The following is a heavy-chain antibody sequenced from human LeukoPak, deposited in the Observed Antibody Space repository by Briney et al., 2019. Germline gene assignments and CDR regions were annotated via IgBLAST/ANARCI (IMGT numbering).Heavy chain of an antibody. CDR2: ISAYSGNT. Sequence: ASVKVSCKASGYTFTSYGISWVRQAPGQGLEWMGWISAYSGNTNYAQKLQGRVTMTTDTSTSTAYVELRSLRSDGTAVYYCARNPIRRIAVAGTRAANWFDPWGQGTLVTVSS. CDR1: GYTFTSYG. J-gene: IGHJ5*02. CDR3: ARNPIRRIAVAGTRAANWFDP. V-gene: IGHV1-18*01. D-gene: IGHD6-19*01.